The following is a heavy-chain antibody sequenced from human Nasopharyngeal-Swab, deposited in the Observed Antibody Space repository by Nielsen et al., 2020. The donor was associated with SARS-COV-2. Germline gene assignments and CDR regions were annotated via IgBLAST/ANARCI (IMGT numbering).Heavy chain of an antibody. D-gene: IGHD1-14*01. CDR1: GGSFSGYY. V-gene: IGHV4-34*01. CDR2: INHSGST. Sequence: SETLSLTCAVYGGSFSGYYWSWIRQPPGKGLEWIGEINHSGSTNYNPSLKSRVTISVDTSKNQFSLKLSSVTAADTAVYYCARGTIKQRIYYYYGMDVWGQGTTVTVSS. J-gene: IGHJ6*02. CDR3: ARGTIKQRIYYYYGMDV.